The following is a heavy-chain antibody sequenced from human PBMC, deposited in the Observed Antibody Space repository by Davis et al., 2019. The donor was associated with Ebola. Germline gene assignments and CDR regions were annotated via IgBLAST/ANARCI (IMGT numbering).Heavy chain of an antibody. V-gene: IGHV3-53*01. CDR3: ARVRITMVRGVTGAFDI. CDR1: GFTVSSNY. J-gene: IGHJ3*02. Sequence: PGGSLRLSCAASGFTVSSNYMSWVRQAPGKGLEWVSVIYSGGSTYYADSVKGRFTTSRDNSKNTLYLQMNSLRAEDTAVYYCARVRITMVRGVTGAFDIWGQWTMVTVSS. CDR2: IYSGGST. D-gene: IGHD3-10*01.